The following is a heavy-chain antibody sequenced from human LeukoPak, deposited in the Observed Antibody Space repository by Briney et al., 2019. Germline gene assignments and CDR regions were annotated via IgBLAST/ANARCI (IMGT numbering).Heavy chain of an antibody. CDR1: GFTFSSYA. CDR2: ISGSGGST. Sequence: PGGSLRLSCAASGFTFSSYAMSWVRQAPGKGLEWVSAISGSGGSTYYADSVKGRFTISRDNSKNTLYLQMNSLRAEDTAVYYCAKARSLIQLWLRFDYWGQGTLVTVSS. V-gene: IGHV3-23*01. CDR3: AKARSLIQLWLRFDY. D-gene: IGHD5-18*01. J-gene: IGHJ4*02.